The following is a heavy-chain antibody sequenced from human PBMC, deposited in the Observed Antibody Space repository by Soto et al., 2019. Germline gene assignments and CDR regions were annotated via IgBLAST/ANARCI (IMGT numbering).Heavy chain of an antibody. Sequence: QVRLVESGGGVVQPGRFLRLSCAASGFTFSNYAMHWVRQAPGKGLEWVAVISYDGSNKYYADSVKGRFTISRDNSKNALYLQMNSLRAEDTAVYYCARDPAIFGSGSFWDYWGQGTLVTVSS. V-gene: IGHV3-30-3*01. CDR1: GFTFSNYA. D-gene: IGHD3-10*01. CDR3: ARDPAIFGSGSFWDY. J-gene: IGHJ4*02. CDR2: ISYDGSNK.